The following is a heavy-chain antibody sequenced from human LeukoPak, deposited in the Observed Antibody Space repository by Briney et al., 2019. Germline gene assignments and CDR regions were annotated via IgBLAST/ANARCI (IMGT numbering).Heavy chain of an antibody. D-gene: IGHD6-13*01. CDR2: IYYSGST. CDR1: GGSISSSSYY. J-gene: IGHJ5*02. CDR3: ASMDSSSCYWFDP. V-gene: IGHV4-39*01. Sequence: SETLSLTCTVSGGSISSSSYYWGWIRQPPGKGLEWIGSIYYSGSTYYNPSLKSRVTISVDTSKNQFSLKLSSVTAADTAVYYCASMDSSSCYWFDPWGQGTLVTVSS.